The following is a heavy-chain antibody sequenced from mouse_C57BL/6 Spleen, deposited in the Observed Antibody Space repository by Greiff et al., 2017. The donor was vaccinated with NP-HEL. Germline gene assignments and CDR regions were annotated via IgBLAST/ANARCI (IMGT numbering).Heavy chain of an antibody. V-gene: IGHV1-63*01. CDR2: IYPGGGYT. CDR3: ARSDYYGSSGGYYFDY. D-gene: IGHD1-1*01. Sequence: QVQLQQSGAELVRPGTSVKMSCKASGYTFTNYWIGWAKQRPGHGLEWIGDIYPGGGYTNYNEKFKGKATLTADKSSSTAYMQFSSLTSEDSAIYYGARSDYYGSSGGYYFDYWGQGTTLTVSS. J-gene: IGHJ2*01. CDR1: GYTFTNYW.